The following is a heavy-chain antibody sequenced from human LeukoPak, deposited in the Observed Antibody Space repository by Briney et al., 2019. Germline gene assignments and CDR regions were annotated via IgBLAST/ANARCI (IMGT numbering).Heavy chain of an antibody. Sequence: GGSLRLSCAASGFIFNSHWMSWVRQAPGKGLEWVANIREDGSEKYYVDSVKGRFTISSDNAKNSLFLQMNSLRADDTAVYYCARDSRYSRGVGDFDYWGQGTLVIVSS. V-gene: IGHV3-7*03. J-gene: IGHJ4*02. CDR2: IREDGSEK. CDR1: GFIFNSHW. D-gene: IGHD5-18*01. CDR3: ARDSRYSRGVGDFDY.